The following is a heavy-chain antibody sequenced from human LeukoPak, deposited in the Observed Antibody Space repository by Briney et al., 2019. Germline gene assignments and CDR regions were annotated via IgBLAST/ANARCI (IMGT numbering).Heavy chain of an antibody. CDR2: ISYTGST. CDR1: GGSISSTNYY. D-gene: IGHD6-19*01. V-gene: IGHV4-39*07. J-gene: IGHJ6*03. Sequence: SETLSLTCTVSGGSISSTNYYWGWIRQPPGKGLEWIGSISYTGSTYYNPSLKSRVTIAVDTSKNQFSLKVTSVTAADTAVYYCARHVGYSSGLYYYYYYMDVWGKGTTVTVSS. CDR3: ARHVGYSSGLYYYYYYMDV.